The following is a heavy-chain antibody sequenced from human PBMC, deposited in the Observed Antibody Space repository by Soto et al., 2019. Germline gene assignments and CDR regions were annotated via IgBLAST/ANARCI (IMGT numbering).Heavy chain of an antibody. D-gene: IGHD1-1*01. CDR1: GFTFSSYG. J-gene: IGHJ4*02. V-gene: IGHV3-30*18. Sequence: QVQLVESGGGVVQPGRSLRLSCAASGFTFSSYGMHWVRQAPGKGLEWVAVISYDGSNKYYADSVKGRFTISRDNSKNTLYLQMNSLRAEDTAVYYCAKDGNWNDVKGWSYWGQGTLVTVSS. CDR3: AKDGNWNDVKGWSY. CDR2: ISYDGSNK.